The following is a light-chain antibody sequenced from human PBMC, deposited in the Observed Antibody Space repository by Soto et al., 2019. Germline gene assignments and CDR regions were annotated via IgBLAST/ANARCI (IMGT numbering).Light chain of an antibody. CDR1: SSNIGSNY. V-gene: IGLV1-47*02. CDR2: SNN. Sequence: QPVLTQPPSAFGTPGQRVTISCSGSSSNIGSNYVYWYQQLPGAAPKLLIYSNNQRPSGVPDRFSGSKSGTSASLAINGLRSEDETDYICAAWDDSLSGPVFGGGTKLTVL. J-gene: IGLJ3*02. CDR3: AAWDDSLSGPV.